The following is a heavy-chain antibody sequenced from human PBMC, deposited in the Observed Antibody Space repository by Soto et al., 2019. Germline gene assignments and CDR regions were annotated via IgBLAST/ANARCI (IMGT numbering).Heavy chain of an antibody. V-gene: IGHV1-18*01. D-gene: IGHD6-6*01. CDR2: ISVYNGNT. Sequence: ASVKVSCKASGYTFRTYAINWVRQVPGQGLQWMGWISVYNGNTNYAQKFQGRVTMTTDTSTSTAYMELRSLRSDDSAVYYCARDSVAARPGWFAPWGQGTLGTVCS. J-gene: IGHJ5*02. CDR3: ARDSVAARPGWFAP. CDR1: GYTFRTYA.